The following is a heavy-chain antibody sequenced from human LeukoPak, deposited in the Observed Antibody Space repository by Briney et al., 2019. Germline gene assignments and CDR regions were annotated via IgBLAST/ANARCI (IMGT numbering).Heavy chain of an antibody. J-gene: IGHJ4*02. CDR3: AILAVASDFDY. Sequence: GGSLRLSCAVSGFPFSVYEMNWVRQAPGKGLEWVSNIGSSGTTIYYADSVRGRFSISRDNARSSLYLQMNSLRVEDTAVYYCAILAVASDFDYSGQGALVTVSS. V-gene: IGHV3-48*03. D-gene: IGHD6-19*01. CDR1: GFPFSVYE. CDR2: IGSSGTTI.